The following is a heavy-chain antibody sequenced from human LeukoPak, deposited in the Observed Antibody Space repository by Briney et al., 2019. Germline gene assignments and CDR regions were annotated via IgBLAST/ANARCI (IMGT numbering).Heavy chain of an antibody. CDR3: ARDSSNWTFDY. CDR1: GYTFTSYR. Sequence: ASVKVSCKASGYTFTSYRMHWVRQAPGQGLEWMGIINTSGGNTIYAQNFQGRVTMTRDTSTSTVYMDLSTLRSEDTAVYYCARDSSNWTFDYWGQGTLVTVSS. CDR2: INTSGGNT. V-gene: IGHV1-46*01. D-gene: IGHD6-13*01. J-gene: IGHJ4*02.